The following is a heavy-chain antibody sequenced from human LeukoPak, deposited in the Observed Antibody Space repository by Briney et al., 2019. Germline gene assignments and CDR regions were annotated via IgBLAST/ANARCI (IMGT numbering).Heavy chain of an antibody. D-gene: IGHD3-22*01. CDR2: ISGSGGST. V-gene: IGHV3-23*01. Sequence: GGSLRLSCAASGFTFSSYAMSWVRQAPGKGLEWVSAISGSGGSTYYADSVKGRFTISRDNSKNTLYLQMNSLRAEDTAVYYCAKDAQYYYDSSGYYYGYWGQGTLVTVSS. CDR3: AKDAQYYYDSSGYYYGY. CDR1: GFTFSSYA. J-gene: IGHJ4*02.